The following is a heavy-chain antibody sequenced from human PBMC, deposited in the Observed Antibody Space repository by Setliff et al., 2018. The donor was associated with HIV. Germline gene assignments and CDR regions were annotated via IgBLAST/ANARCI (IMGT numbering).Heavy chain of an antibody. D-gene: IGHD3-22*01. CDR3: AHYYYDTSGQPFDY. Sequence: PSETLSLTCPVSGDSTSSYYWSWIRQPPGKGLEWIGYIYPTGSTNYNPSLKSRVTISLDTSKNQLSLKLSSVTAADTAVYYCAHYYYDTSGQPFDYWGQGTLVTVSS. J-gene: IGHJ4*02. V-gene: IGHV4-4*09. CDR1: GDSTSSYY. CDR2: IYPTGST.